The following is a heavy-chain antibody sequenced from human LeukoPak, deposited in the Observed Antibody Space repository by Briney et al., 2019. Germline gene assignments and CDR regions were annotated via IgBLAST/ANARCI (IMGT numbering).Heavy chain of an antibody. J-gene: IGHJ4*02. CDR2: INSRSSAI. D-gene: IGHD3-3*01. Sequence: GGSLRLSCAASGFTFSTYSMSWVRQAPGKGLEWVSDINSRSSAIYYADSVKGRFTISRDNAKNSLYLQMNNLRAEDTAVYYCVRGVGHFDFWSGYSRWGQGTLVTVSS. V-gene: IGHV3-48*04. CDR3: VRGVGHFDFWSGYSR. CDR1: GFTFSTYS.